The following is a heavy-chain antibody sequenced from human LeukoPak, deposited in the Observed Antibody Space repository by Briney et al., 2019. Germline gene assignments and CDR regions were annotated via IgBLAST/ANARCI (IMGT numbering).Heavy chain of an antibody. CDR2: IIPIFGTA. CDR3: ASIRRYGGNSEFDY. CDR1: GGTFSSYA. Sequence: SVRVSCKASGGTFSSYAISWVRQAPGQGLEWMGGIIPIFGTANYAQKFQGRVTITADESTSTAYMELSSLRSEDTAVYYCASIRRYGGNSEFDYWGQGTLVTVSS. J-gene: IGHJ4*02. D-gene: IGHD4-23*01. V-gene: IGHV1-69*13.